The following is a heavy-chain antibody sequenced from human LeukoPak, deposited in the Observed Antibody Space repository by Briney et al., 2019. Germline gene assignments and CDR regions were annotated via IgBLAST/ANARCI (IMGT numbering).Heavy chain of an antibody. J-gene: IGHJ4*02. CDR1: GGSFSDYY. V-gene: IGHV4-34*01. Sequence: SETLSLTCAVYGGSFSDYYWSWIRQPPGKGLEWIGEINHSRSTNYNPSLKSRVTISVDRSKNQFSLKLSSVTAADTAVYYCATQIGGYSYRMWGQGTLVTVSS. CDR2: INHSRST. CDR3: ATQIGGYSYRM. D-gene: IGHD5-18*01.